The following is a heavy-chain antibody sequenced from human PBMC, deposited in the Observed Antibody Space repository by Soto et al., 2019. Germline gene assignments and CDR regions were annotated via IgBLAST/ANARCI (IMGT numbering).Heavy chain of an antibody. D-gene: IGHD2-21*02. J-gene: IGHJ5*02. CDR1: GGSVSSYT. CDR3: AREGARTSCSGDTCQELYNWFDP. V-gene: IGHV1-69*01. CDR2: IIPLFGST. Sequence: QVQLVQSGAEVKKPGSSVRVSCKASGGSVSSYTINWVRQAPGKGLEWMGGIIPLFGSTNYAEKFQGRVSITADDSTSTAYKELRSLRSENTAVYFCAREGARTSCSGDTCQELYNWFDPWGQGTLVTVSS.